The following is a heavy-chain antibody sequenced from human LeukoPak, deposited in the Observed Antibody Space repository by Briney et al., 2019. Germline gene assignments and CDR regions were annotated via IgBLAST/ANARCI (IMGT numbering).Heavy chain of an antibody. V-gene: IGHV3-23*01. CDR2: ISGSGGST. Sequence: GGSLRLSCAASGFTFSSYAMSWVHQAPGKGLEWVSAISGSGGSTYYADSVKGRFTISRDNSKNTLYLQMNSLRAEDTAVYYCAKSIGQLVRGGYYFDYWGQGTLVTVSS. CDR1: GFTFSSYA. CDR3: AKSIGQLVRGGYYFDY. D-gene: IGHD6-13*01. J-gene: IGHJ4*02.